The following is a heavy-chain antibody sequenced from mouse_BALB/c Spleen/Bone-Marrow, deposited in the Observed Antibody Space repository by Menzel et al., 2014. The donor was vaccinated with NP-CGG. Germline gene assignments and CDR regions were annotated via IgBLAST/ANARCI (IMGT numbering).Heavy chain of an antibody. CDR1: GYTFTSYW. J-gene: IGHJ3*01. Sequence: QVQLKESGVELVRPGASVKLSCKAFGYTFTSYWMNWVKQRPEQGLERIGRIDPYDSETHYNQKFKDKAILTVDKSSSTAYMQLSSLTSEDSAVYYCARGGYGNYGRFAYWGQGTLVTVSA. CDR2: IDPYDSET. CDR3: ARGGYGNYGRFAY. V-gene: IGHV1-52*01. D-gene: IGHD2-10*02.